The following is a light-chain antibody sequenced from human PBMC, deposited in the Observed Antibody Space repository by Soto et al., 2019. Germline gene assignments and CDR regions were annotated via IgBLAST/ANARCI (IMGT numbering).Light chain of an antibody. CDR3: SSYTSSSTYV. Sequence: SVLTQPRSVSGSPGQSVTISCTRTSSDVANYNYVSWYQQHPGKAPKLMIYDVNKRPSGVPYRFSGSKSGNTASLTISGLQAEDEADYYCSSYTSSSTYVFGTGAKVTVL. J-gene: IGLJ1*01. CDR2: DVN. CDR1: SSDVANYNY. V-gene: IGLV2-11*01.